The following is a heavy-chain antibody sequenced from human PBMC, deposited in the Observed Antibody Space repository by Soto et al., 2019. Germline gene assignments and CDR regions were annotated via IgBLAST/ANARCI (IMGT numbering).Heavy chain of an antibody. D-gene: IGHD4-17*01. V-gene: IGHV3-13*04. Sequence: GSLRLSCAASGFTFSSYDMHWVRQAPGKGLEWVSAIGTAGDTYYPGSVKGRFTISRDNAKNTLYLQMNSLRAEDTAVYYCARDYGGSGRFDYWGQGTLVTVSS. CDR3: ARDYGGSGRFDY. J-gene: IGHJ4*02. CDR2: IGTAGDT. CDR1: GFTFSSYD.